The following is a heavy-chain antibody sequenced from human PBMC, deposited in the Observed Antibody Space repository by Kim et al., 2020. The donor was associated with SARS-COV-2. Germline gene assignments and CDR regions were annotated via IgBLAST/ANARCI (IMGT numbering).Heavy chain of an antibody. CDR3: ARKRGGDSGYDFDY. V-gene: IGHV4-34*01. J-gene: IGHJ4*03. CDR2: INHSGST. Sequence: SETLSLTCAVYGGSFSGYYWSWIRQPPGKGLEWIGEINHSGSTNYNPSLKSRVTISVDTSKNQFSLKLSSVTAAATAVYYCARKRGGDSGYDFDYWCQGT. D-gene: IGHD5-12*01. CDR1: GGSFSGYY.